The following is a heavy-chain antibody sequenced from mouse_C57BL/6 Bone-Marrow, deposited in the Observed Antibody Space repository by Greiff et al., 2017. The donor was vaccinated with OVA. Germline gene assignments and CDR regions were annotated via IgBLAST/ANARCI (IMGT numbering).Heavy chain of an antibody. CDR1: GYTFPSYW. J-gene: IGHJ1*03. V-gene: IGHV1-61*01. D-gene: IGHD1-1*01. CDR3: ARGDYYGSRWYIDV. Sequence: VQLQQSGAELVRPGSSVKLSCKASGYTFPSYWMDWVKQRPGQGLEWIGNIYPSDSETHYNPKFKDKATLTVDKSSSTAYMQLSSLTSEDSAVYYFARGDYYGSRWYIDVWGT. CDR2: IYPSDSET.